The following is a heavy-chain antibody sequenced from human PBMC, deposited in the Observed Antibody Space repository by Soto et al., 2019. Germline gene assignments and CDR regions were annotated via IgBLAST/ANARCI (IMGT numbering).Heavy chain of an antibody. CDR2: IYHGGTT. J-gene: IGHJ4*02. CDR3: VSSLNYDFWRDGGRHFYFDY. D-gene: IGHD3-3*01. V-gene: IGHV4-4*02. CDR1: GGSISSSYW. Sequence: QVQLQESGPGLVKPSGTLSLTCAVSGGSISSSYWWNWVRQTPRGGLEWIGKIYHGGTTNYNPSLKNRVTISVDKSKNQFSLKLTSVTAADTAVCYCVSSLNYDFWRDGGRHFYFDYWGRGILATVSS.